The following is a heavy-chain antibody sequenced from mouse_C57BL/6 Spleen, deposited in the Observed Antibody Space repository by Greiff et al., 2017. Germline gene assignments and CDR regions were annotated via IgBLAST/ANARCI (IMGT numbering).Heavy chain of an antibody. V-gene: IGHV5-6*01. CDR2: ISSGGSYT. J-gene: IGHJ2*01. Sequence: EVQLVESGGDLVKPGGSLKLSCAASGFTFSSYGMSWVRQTPDKRLEWVATISSGGSYTYYPDSVKGRFTISRDNAKNTLYLQMSSLKSEDTAMYYCARHENYDYYYALYFDYWGQGTTLTVSS. D-gene: IGHD2-4*01. CDR3: ARHENYDYYYALYFDY. CDR1: GFTFSSYG.